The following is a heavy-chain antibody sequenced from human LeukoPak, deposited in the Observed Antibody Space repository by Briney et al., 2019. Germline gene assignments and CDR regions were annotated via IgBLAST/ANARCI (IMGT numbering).Heavy chain of an antibody. Sequence: GRSLRLSCAASGFTFSSYAMHWVRQAPGKGLGWVAVISYDGSNKYYADSVKGRFTISRDNSKNTLYLQMNSLRAEDTAVYYCARDLSPYYDSSGYLIWGQGTLVTVSS. D-gene: IGHD3-22*01. CDR1: GFTFSSYA. V-gene: IGHV3-30-3*01. CDR3: ARDLSPYYDSSGYLI. CDR2: ISYDGSNK. J-gene: IGHJ4*02.